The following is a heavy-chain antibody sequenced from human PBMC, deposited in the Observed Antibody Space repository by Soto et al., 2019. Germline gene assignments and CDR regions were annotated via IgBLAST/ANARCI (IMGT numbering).Heavy chain of an antibody. CDR2: ISAQNGNT. D-gene: IGHD1-1*01. CDR3: ARGRYGDY. CDR1: GYGFTTYG. Sequence: QVHLVQSGAEVKKPGSSVKVSCKGSGYGFTTYGITWVRQAPGQGLEWMAWISAQNGNTNYAQKLQGSGTMTRDTSTSTAYMERRSLRSDDTAVYYCARGRYGDYWGQGVLGTVSS. V-gene: IGHV1-18*01. J-gene: IGHJ4*02.